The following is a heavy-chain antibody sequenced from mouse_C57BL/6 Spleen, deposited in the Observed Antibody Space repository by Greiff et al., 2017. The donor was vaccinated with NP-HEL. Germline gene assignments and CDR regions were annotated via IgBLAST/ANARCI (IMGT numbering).Heavy chain of an antibody. Sequence: VQLQQPGAELVKPGASVKLSCKASGYTFTSYWMQWVKQRPGQGLEWIGEIDPSDSYTNYNQKFKGKATLTVDTSSSTAYMQLSSLTSEDSAVYYCARDDIYYYGSSYVNWYFDVWGTGTTVTVSS. V-gene: IGHV1-50*01. CDR3: ARDDIYYYGSSYVNWYFDV. D-gene: IGHD1-1*01. CDR1: GYTFTSYW. J-gene: IGHJ1*03. CDR2: IDPSDSYT.